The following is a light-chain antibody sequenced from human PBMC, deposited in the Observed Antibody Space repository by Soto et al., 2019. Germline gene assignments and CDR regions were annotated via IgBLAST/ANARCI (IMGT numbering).Light chain of an antibody. Sequence: VMTQSPATLSVSAGERVTLSCRASQSVDTYVTWYQQKPGQAPRLLIYDASISATDIPARFSGSGSGTECTLTITILQSEDFAGYYCQHYYQLPSFSFGPGTKLAIK. CDR3: QHYYQLPSFS. V-gene: IGKV3D-15*03. J-gene: IGKJ2*01. CDR1: QSVDTY. CDR2: DAS.